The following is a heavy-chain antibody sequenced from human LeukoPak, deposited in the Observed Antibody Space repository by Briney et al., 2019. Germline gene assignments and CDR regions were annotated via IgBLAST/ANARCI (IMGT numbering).Heavy chain of an antibody. Sequence: GGSLRLSCAASGFTFSSYSMNWVRQAPGKGLEWVSSISSSSSYIYYADSVKGRFTISRDNAKNSLYLQMNSLRAEDTAVYYCARDPPNYYYDSSGYYRQNWYFDLWGRGTLVTVSS. CDR1: GFTFSSYS. J-gene: IGHJ2*01. D-gene: IGHD3-22*01. CDR3: ARDPPNYYYDSSGYYRQNWYFDL. CDR2: ISSSSSYI. V-gene: IGHV3-21*01.